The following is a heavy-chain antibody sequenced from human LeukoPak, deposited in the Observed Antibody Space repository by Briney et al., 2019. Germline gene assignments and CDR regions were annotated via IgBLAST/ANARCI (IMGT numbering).Heavy chain of an antibody. D-gene: IGHD3-22*01. CDR3: AKDINYYDSSGLLGDY. CDR1: GFTFSSFG. J-gene: IGHJ4*02. Sequence: GGSLRLSCAASGFTFSSFGMHWVRQAPGKGLEWAAFIYYDGSKTYYADSVKGRLTISRDNSKNTLFLQMNSLRAEDTAVYYCAKDINYYDSSGLLGDYWGQGTLVTVSS. V-gene: IGHV3-30*02. CDR2: IYYDGSKT.